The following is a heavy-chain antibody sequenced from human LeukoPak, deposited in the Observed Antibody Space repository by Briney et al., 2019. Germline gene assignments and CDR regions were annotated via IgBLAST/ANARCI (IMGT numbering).Heavy chain of an antibody. CDR2: INPSGGST. D-gene: IGHD4-17*01. V-gene: IGHV1-46*01. Sequence: ASVKVSCKASGYTFTTYYIHWVRQAPGQGLEWMGIINPSGGSTTYAQKFQGRVTMTRDTSTSTAYMELSSLRSEDTAVYYCARDRGMTTVTHWFDPWGQGTLVTVSS. CDR3: ARDRGMTTVTHWFDP. J-gene: IGHJ5*02. CDR1: GYTFTTYY.